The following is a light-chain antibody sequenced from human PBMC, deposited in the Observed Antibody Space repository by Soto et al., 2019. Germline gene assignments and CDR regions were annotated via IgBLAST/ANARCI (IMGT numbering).Light chain of an antibody. CDR2: SNN. Sequence: QSVLTQPPSASGTPGQRVTISCSGSSSNIGSNTVNWYQQLQGTAPKLLINSNNQRPSGVPDRRSGSKSGTSTAPAISGLQSEDEADYYCAAWDDSLNGVVFGGGTKLTVL. J-gene: IGLJ2*01. V-gene: IGLV1-44*01. CDR3: AAWDDSLNGVV. CDR1: SSNIGSNT.